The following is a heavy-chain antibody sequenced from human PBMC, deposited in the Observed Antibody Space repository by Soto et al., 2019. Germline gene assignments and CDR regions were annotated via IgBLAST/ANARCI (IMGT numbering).Heavy chain of an antibody. J-gene: IGHJ4*02. CDR3: ASGVLY. V-gene: IGHV4-31*03. Sequence: QVQLQESGPGLVKPSQTLSLTCTVSGGSISSGGYFWGWIRQPAGQGLEWIGNIFYSGTTYYNPSLKTRCTISVDTAKNQFCLKLSSVTAADAAVYFCASGVLYWGQGPLVTVSS. CDR2: IFYSGTT. D-gene: IGHD1-1*01. CDR1: GGSISSGGYF.